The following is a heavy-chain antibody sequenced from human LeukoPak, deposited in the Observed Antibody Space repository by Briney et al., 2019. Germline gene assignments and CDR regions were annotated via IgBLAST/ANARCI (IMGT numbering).Heavy chain of an antibody. J-gene: IGHJ5*02. CDR3: ARGYCSSTSCRGGWFDP. Sequence: ASVKVSCKASGYTFTSYDINWVRQATGQGLEWMGWMNPNNGNTGYAQKFQGRVTITTNTSISTAYMELSSLRSEDTAVYYCARGYCSSTSCRGGWFDPWGQGTLVTVSS. D-gene: IGHD2-2*01. CDR2: MNPNNGNT. CDR1: GYTFTSYD. V-gene: IGHV1-8*03.